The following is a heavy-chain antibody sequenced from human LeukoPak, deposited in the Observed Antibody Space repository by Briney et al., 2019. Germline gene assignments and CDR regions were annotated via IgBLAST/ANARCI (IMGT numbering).Heavy chain of an antibody. CDR3: AREGYSSSWYYFDY. J-gene: IGHJ4*02. CDR2: ISSSSTTI. Sequence: PAGSLRLSCAASGFTFSNYEMRWVRQAPGKGLEWVSYISSSSTTIKYADSVKGRFTISRDNAKNSLYLQMNSLRAEDTAVYYCAREGYSSSWYYFDYWGQGTLVTVSS. D-gene: IGHD6-13*01. CDR1: GFTFSNYE. V-gene: IGHV3-48*03.